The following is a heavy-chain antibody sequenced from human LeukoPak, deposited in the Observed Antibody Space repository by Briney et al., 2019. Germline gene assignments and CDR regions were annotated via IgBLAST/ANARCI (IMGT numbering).Heavy chain of an antibody. J-gene: IGHJ4*02. CDR2: IYDSWNT. CDR3: AKDQIGYGLDY. D-gene: IGHD5-18*01. CDR1: SGSINNHY. Sequence: SETLSLTCIVSSGSINNHYWSWIRQPPGKGLEWIGYIYDSWNTNYNPSLKSRVTISIDTSKNQFSLNLTSVTAADTAVYYCAKDQIGYGLDYWGQGTLVTISS. V-gene: IGHV4-59*11.